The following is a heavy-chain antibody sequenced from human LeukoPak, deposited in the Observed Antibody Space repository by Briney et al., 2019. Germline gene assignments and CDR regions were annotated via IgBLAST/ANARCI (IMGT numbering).Heavy chain of an antibody. D-gene: IGHD3-10*01. CDR1: GFTFSTFA. V-gene: IGHV3-23*01. J-gene: IGHJ4*02. CDR3: ASGRTPSYYYGSGSYNNYFDY. Sequence: GGSLRLSCAASGFTFSTFAMIWVRQPPGKGLEWVSSIFPSGGEIHYADSGRGRFTISRDNSKSTLSLQMNSLRSEDTAVYYCASGRTPSYYYGSGSYNNYFDYWGQGTLVTVSS. CDR2: IFPSGGEI.